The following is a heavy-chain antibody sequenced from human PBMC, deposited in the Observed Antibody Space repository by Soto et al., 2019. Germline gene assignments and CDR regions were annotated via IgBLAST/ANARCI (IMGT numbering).Heavy chain of an antibody. D-gene: IGHD3-10*01. J-gene: IGHJ3*02. Sequence: GGSLRLSCAASGFTFSSYGMHWVRQAPGKGLEWVAVISYDGSNKYYADSVKGRFTISRDNSKNTLYLQMNNLRAEDTAVYYCAKDLLGGGNFRSGDAFDIWGQGTMVTVSS. V-gene: IGHV3-30*18. CDR3: AKDLLGGGNFRSGDAFDI. CDR2: ISYDGSNK. CDR1: GFTFSSYG.